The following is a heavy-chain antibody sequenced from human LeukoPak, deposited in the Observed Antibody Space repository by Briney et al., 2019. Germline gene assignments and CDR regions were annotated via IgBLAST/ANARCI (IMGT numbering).Heavy chain of an antibody. CDR3: ARVPLDIVVVPAADDAFDI. CDR1: GGTFSSYA. J-gene: IGHJ3*02. CDR2: IIPILGIA. V-gene: IGHV1-69*04. Sequence: ASVKVSCKASGGTFSSYAISWVRQAPGQGLEWMGRIIPILGIANYAQKLQGRVTMTTDTSTSTAYMELRSLRSDDTAVYYCARVPLDIVVVPAADDAFDIWGQGTMVTVSS. D-gene: IGHD2-2*03.